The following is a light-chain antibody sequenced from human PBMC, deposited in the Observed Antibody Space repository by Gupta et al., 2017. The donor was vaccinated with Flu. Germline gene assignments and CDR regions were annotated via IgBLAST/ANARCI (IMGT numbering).Light chain of an antibody. CDR2: KAS. J-gene: IGKJ4*01. V-gene: IGKV1-5*03. CDR1: QSISSW. CDR3: QQYNSYPST. Sequence: GDRVTITCRASQSISSWLAWYQQKPGKAPKLLIFKASNLETGVPSRFSGSGSGTEFTLTISSLQPDDFATYYCQQYNSYPSTFGGGTKVEIK.